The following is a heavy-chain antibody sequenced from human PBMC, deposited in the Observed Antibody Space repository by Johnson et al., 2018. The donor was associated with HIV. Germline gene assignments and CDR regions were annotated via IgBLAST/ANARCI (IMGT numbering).Heavy chain of an antibody. CDR1: GFTFSSYG. CDR3: ARKGDAFDI. CDR2: IWYDGSNK. Sequence: QVQLVEYGGGVVQPGRSLRLSCAASGFTFSSYGMHWVRQAPGKGREWVAVIWYDGSNKYYADSVKGRFTISRDNSKNTLYLQMSSLRAEDTALYYCARKGDAFDIWGQGTMVTVSS. J-gene: IGHJ3*02. V-gene: IGHV3-33*01.